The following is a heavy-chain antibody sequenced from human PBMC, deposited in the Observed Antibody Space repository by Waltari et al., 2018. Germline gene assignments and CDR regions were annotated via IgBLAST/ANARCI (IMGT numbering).Heavy chain of an antibody. CDR1: GFTFSSYA. J-gene: IGHJ2*01. Sequence: QVQLVESGGGVVQPGRSLRLSCAASGFTFSSYAMHWVRPAPGKGLEGVAVISYDGSNKYYADSVKGRFTISRDNSKNTLYLQMNSLRAEDTAVYYCAREPWLRGTYWYFDLWGRGTLVTVSS. CDR3: AREPWLRGTYWYFDL. D-gene: IGHD5-12*01. V-gene: IGHV3-30-3*01. CDR2: ISYDGSNK.